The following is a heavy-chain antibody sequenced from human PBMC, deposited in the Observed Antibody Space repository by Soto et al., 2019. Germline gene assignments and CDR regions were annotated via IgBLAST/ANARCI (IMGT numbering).Heavy chain of an antibody. CDR1: GYTFTSYG. D-gene: IGHD7-27*01. CDR3: ARDLFSISPSTGATDAC. CDR2: ISPESDKA. J-gene: IGHJ4*02. Sequence: QVQLVQSGAEVKKPGASVKVSCKASGYTFTSYGLSWVRQAPGQGLEWMGWISPESDKATYAHKFQGRLTMTTDTSTTTGYVDMRRLRPEGTAVHDCARDLFSISPSTGATDACWGQGTLVSVSS. V-gene: IGHV1-18*01.